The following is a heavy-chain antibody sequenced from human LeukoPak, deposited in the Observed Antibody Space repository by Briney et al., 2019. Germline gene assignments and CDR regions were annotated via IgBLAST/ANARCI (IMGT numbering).Heavy chain of an antibody. J-gene: IGHJ4*02. CDR2: LSWNSGTI. V-gene: IGHV3-9*01. D-gene: IGHD2-2*01. Sequence: PGRSLRLSCAASGFTFDDYAMHWVRHAPGKGLEWVSGLSWNSGTIAYAESVKGRFTISRDNAKNSLYLQMNNLRPEDTAFYYCAKGSYAPYYLDSWGQGTLVTVSS. CDR1: GFTFDDYA. CDR3: AKGSYAPYYLDS.